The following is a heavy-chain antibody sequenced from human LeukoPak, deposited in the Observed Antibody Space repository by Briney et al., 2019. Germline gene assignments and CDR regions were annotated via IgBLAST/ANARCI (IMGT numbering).Heavy chain of an antibody. CDR3: VRDWVAGKGRIRTS. CDR2: IYSGGST. CDR1: GFTVSSNY. V-gene: IGHV3-66*01. Sequence: PGGSLRLSCAASGFTVSSNYMSWVRQAPGKGLEWVSVIYSGGSTYYADSVKGRFTISRDNSKNTLYLQMNSLRAEDTAVYYCVRDWVAGKGRIRTSWGQGTLVTVSS. D-gene: IGHD6-19*01. J-gene: IGHJ4*02.